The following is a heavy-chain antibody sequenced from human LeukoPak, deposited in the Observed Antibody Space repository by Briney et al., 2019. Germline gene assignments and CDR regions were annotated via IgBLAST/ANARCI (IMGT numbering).Heavy chain of an antibody. Sequence: ASVKVSCKASGGTFSSYAISWVRQAPGQGLEWMGGIIPIFGTANYAQKFQGRVTITTDESTSTAYMELSSLRSEDTAVYYCASPGGDDCSSTSCSYFDYWGQGTLVTVSS. CDR2: IIPIFGTA. CDR1: GGTFSSYA. CDR3: ASPGGDDCSSTSCSYFDY. J-gene: IGHJ4*02. D-gene: IGHD2-2*01. V-gene: IGHV1-69*05.